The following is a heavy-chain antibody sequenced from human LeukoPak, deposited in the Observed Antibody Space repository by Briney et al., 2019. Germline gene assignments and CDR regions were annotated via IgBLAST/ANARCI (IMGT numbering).Heavy chain of an antibody. CDR2: ISSNGGST. D-gene: IGHD2-15*01. J-gene: IGHJ4*02. Sequence: GGSLRLSCAASGFTFSSYAMHWVRQAPGKGLEYVSAISSNGGSTYYANSVKGRFTISRDNSKNTLYLQMGSLRAEDMAVYYCARLLRDYYFDYWGQGTLVTVSS. V-gene: IGHV3-64*01. CDR1: GFTFSSYA. CDR3: ARLLRDYYFDY.